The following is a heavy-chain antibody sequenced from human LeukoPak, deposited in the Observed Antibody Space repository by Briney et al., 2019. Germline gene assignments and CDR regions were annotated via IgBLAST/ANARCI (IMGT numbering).Heavy chain of an antibody. J-gene: IGHJ4*02. CDR1: GFTFSDYA. CDR2: ISHDGSNK. D-gene: IGHD3-16*01. CDR3: ANNYDYVWGSEY. V-gene: IGHV3-30*04. Sequence: PGGSLRLSCAASGFTFSDYAMQWVRQAPGKGLEWVGIISHDGSNKYYADSVKGRFTISRDNSKNTLYLQMNSLRAEDTAVYYCANNYDYVWGSEYWGQGTLVTVSS.